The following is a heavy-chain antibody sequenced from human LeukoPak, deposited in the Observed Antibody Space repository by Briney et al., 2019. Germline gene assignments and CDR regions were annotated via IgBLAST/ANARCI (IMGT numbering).Heavy chain of an antibody. CDR3: TRGMVGNLYYFDY. J-gene: IGHJ4*02. CDR2: ISSSGSTI. D-gene: IGHD2-8*01. V-gene: IGHV3-48*03. CDR1: GFTFSSYE. Sequence: PGGSLRLSCAASGFTFSSYEMNWVRQAPGKGLEWVSYISSSGSTIYYADSVKGRFTISRDNAKNSLYLQMNSLRAEDTAAFYCTRGMVGNLYYFDYWGQGTLVTVSS.